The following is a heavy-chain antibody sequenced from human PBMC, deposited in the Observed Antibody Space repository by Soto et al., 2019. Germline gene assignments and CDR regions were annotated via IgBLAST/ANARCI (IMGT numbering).Heavy chain of an antibody. J-gene: IGHJ6*02. Sequence: SVKVSCKTSGFTFRSSAVQWVRQARGQRLEWIGWLVVGTGNTNYAQKFQQRVTISSDRSTNTVSMELSSLTSEDTAVYYCATGAYCSGGSCSDYYYYYYGMDLWGQWTTVTVSS. CDR2: LVVGTGNT. CDR3: ATGAYCSGGSCSDYYYYYYGMDL. D-gene: IGHD2-15*01. V-gene: IGHV1-58*01. CDR1: GFTFRSSA.